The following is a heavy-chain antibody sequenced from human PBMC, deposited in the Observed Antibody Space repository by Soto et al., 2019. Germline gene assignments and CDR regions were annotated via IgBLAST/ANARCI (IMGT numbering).Heavy chain of an antibody. CDR2: IYLSDTT. J-gene: IGHJ5*02. CDR1: GYSISSGYY. CDR3: ARGPYRDYETNRVDP. D-gene: IGHD4-17*01. V-gene: IGHV4-38-2*02. Sequence: SETLSLTCCVSGYSISSGYYWGWIRQPPGKGLEWIGSIYLSDTTSYNPSLKSRVSISVDTSKNQFSLKLRFVTDADTAVYYCARGPYRDYETNRVDPSGQGNLVTVS.